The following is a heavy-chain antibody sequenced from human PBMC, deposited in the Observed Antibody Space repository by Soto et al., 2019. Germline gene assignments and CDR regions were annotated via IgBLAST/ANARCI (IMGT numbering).Heavy chain of an antibody. CDR1: GYTFTSYA. D-gene: IGHD5-12*01. CDR3: ARDRGYSGYDPPFGY. J-gene: IGHJ4*02. V-gene: IGHV1-3*01. CDR2: INGGNGNT. Sequence: EASVKVSCKASGYTFTSYAMHWVRQAPGQSLEWMGWINGGNGNTKYAQKFQGRVTITRDTSATTAYMELSSLRSEDTAVYYCARDRGYSGYDPPFGYWGQGTPVTVS.